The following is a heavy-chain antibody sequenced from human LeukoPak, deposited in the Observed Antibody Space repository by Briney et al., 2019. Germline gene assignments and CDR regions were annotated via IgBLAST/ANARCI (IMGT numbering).Heavy chain of an antibody. D-gene: IGHD1-7*01. Sequence: ASVKVSCKASGHTFTSYGISWVRQAPGQGLEWMGWISAYNGNTNYAQKLQGRVTMTTDTSTSTAYMELRSLRSDDTAVYYCARGRLNWNSEGTTYYYMDVWGKGTTVTVSS. CDR2: ISAYNGNT. CDR3: ARGRLNWNSEGTTYYYMDV. CDR1: GHTFTSYG. J-gene: IGHJ6*03. V-gene: IGHV1-18*01.